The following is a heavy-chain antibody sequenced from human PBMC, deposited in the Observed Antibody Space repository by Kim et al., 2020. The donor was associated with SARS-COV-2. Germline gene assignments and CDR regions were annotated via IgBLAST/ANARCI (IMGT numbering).Heavy chain of an antibody. CDR1: GFTFSSYG. CDR3: AKLGDYSSGSCYHFDY. J-gene: IGHJ4*01. CDR2: ISYDGSNK. D-gene: IGHD2-15*01. Sequence: GGSLRLSCAASGFTFSSYGMHWVRQAPGKGLEWVAVISYDGSNKYYADSVKGRFTISRDNSKNTLYLQMNSLRAEDTAVYYCAKLGDYSSGSCYHFDYWG. V-gene: IGHV3-30*18.